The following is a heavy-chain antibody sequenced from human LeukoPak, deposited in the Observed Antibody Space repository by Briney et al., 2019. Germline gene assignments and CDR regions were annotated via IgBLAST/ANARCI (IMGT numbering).Heavy chain of an antibody. V-gene: IGHV4-39*07. CDR3: ASLGYGDYSFEGAAFDI. D-gene: IGHD4-17*01. CDR1: GGSISSSSYY. Sequence: SETLSLTCTVSGGSISSSSYYWGWIRQPPGKGLEWIGSIYYSGSTYYNPSLKSRVTVSVDTSKNQFSLKLSSVTAADTAVYYCASLGYGDYSFEGAAFDIWGQGTMVTVSS. CDR2: IYYSGST. J-gene: IGHJ3*02.